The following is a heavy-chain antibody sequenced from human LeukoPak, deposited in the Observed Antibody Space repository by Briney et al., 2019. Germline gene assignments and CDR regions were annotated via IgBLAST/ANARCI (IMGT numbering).Heavy chain of an antibody. D-gene: IGHD1-26*01. CDR3: ARDSIVGATKAFDI. Sequence: PSETLSLTCTVSRGSISSSSFYWGWLRQPPGKSLEWIGSIFYSGSTYYNPSLKSRLTISVDTSKSQFSLKLTSVTAADTAVYYCARDSIVGATKAFDIWGQGTMVTVSS. CDR2: IFYSGST. CDR1: RGSISSSSFY. J-gene: IGHJ3*02. V-gene: IGHV4-39*02.